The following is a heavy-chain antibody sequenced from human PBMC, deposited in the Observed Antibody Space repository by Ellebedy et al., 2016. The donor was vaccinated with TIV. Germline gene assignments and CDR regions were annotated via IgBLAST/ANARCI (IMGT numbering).Heavy chain of an antibody. CDR3: ASDGSYGDYRSPAHALTF. D-gene: IGHD4-17*01. Sequence: GGSLRLSCAASGFTFSSYWMSWVRQAPGKGLEWVASIRQDGNEKDYVDSVKGRFTISRDNGKNSLYLQMNSLRVDDTAVYYCASDGSYGDYRSPAHALTFWGQGTLVTVSS. CDR1: GFTFSSYW. J-gene: IGHJ3*01. V-gene: IGHV3-7*01. CDR2: IRQDGNEK.